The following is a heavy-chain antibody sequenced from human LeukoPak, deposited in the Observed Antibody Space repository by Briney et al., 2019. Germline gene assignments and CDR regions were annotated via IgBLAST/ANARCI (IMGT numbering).Heavy chain of an antibody. Sequence: GGSLRLSCAASGFTFSSYAMSWVRQAPGKGLEWVSSISSSSSYIYYADSVKGRFTISRDNAKNSLYLQMNSLRAEDTAVYYCARVSRRITIFGVAGGAFDIWGQGTMVTVSS. J-gene: IGHJ3*02. CDR2: ISSSSSYI. V-gene: IGHV3-21*01. CDR1: GFTFSSYA. CDR3: ARVSRRITIFGVAGGAFDI. D-gene: IGHD3-3*01.